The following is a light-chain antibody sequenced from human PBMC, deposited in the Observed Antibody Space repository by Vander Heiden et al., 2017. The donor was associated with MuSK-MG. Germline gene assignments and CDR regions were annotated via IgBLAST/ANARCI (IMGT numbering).Light chain of an antibody. Sequence: DIQMTQSPSSLSASVGDRVTITCRASQNISRYLNWYQQKPGKAPKVLIYATSRLQSGVPSRFSGSGSGTDFTLAISSLQTEDFAPYYCQQTDSSPMYTFGQWTKVKTK. CDR2: ATS. CDR3: QQTDSSPMYT. CDR1: QNISRY. V-gene: IGKV1-39*01. J-gene: IGKJ2*01.